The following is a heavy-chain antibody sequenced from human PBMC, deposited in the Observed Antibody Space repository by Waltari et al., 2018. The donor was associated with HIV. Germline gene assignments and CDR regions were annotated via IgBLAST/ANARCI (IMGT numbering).Heavy chain of an antibody. CDR3: ARGSIVVVMDWFDP. D-gene: IGHD3-22*01. J-gene: IGHJ5*02. Sequence: EVRLVESGGVLVQPGGSLRLYCVASGFTLSSYSMNRFRQGPGKGLEWVTDISSSSSTICYAHSWNVRCTISTDNAKNALYLQMNSRIAEDTVVYYCARGSIVVVMDWFDPWGQGTLVTVSS. CDR1: GFTLSSYS. CDR2: ISSSSSTI. V-gene: IGHV3-48*01.